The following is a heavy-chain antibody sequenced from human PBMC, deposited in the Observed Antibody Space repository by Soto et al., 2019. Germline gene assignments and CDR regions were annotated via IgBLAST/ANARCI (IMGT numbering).Heavy chain of an antibody. CDR3: ARDLEAARHSYYYYYMDV. V-gene: IGHV1-3*01. Sequence: ASVKVSCKASGYTFTSYAMHWVRQAPGQRLEWMGWINAGNGNTKYSQKFQGRVTITRDTSASTAYMELSSLRSEDTAVYYCARDLEAARHSYYYYYMDVWGKGTTVTVSS. CDR2: INAGNGNT. D-gene: IGHD6-6*01. CDR1: GYTFTSYA. J-gene: IGHJ6*03.